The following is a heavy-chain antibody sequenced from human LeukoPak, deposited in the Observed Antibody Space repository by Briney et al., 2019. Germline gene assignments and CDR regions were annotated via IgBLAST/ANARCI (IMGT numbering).Heavy chain of an antibody. CDR1: GGSFSSSSDY. CDR3: ARDYYGSGNNPY. D-gene: IGHD3-10*01. Sequence: PSETLSLTCTVSGGSFSSSSDYWGWIRQPPGKGLEWIGSIYYSGSTYYNPSLKSRVTISVDTSKNQFSLKLSSVTAADTAVYYCARDYYGSGNNPYWGQGTLVTVSS. J-gene: IGHJ4*02. CDR2: IYYSGST. V-gene: IGHV4-39*07.